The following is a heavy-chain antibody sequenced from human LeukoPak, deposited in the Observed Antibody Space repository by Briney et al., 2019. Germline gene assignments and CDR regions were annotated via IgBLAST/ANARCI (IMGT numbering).Heavy chain of an antibody. CDR1: GGSISSGGYS. Sequence: MPSETLSLTCAVSGGSISSGGYSWSWIRQPPGKGLEWIGYIYHSGSTYYNPSLKSRVTISVDRSKNQFSLKLSSVTAADTAVYYCAGGNYYDSSGYPPPFDYWGQGTLVTVSS. D-gene: IGHD3-22*01. CDR2: IYHSGST. V-gene: IGHV4-30-2*01. J-gene: IGHJ4*02. CDR3: AGGNYYDSSGYPPPFDY.